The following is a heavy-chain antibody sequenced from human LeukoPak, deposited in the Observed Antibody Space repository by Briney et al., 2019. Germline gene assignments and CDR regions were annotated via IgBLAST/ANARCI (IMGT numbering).Heavy chain of an antibody. J-gene: IGHJ5*02. CDR3: ARDSGSGTFT. V-gene: IGHV4-59*01. D-gene: IGHD3-10*01. CDR1: GGSISNYY. CDR2: IYYSGTT. Sequence: SETLSLTCSVSGGSISNYYWSWIRQPPGKGLEWIGYIYYSGTTNYNPSLKSRVTISIDTSKNQFSLKVTSVTPADTAVYYCARDSGSGTFTWGQGALVTVSS.